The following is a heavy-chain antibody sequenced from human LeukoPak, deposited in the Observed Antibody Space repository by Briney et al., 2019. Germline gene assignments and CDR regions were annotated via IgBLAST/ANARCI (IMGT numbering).Heavy chain of an antibody. Sequence: GGSLRLSCAASGFTFSSYAMHWVRQAPGKGLEWVAVISSDGSNKYYADSVKGRFTISRDNSKNTLYLQMNSLRAEDTAVYYCARASSGWNYYYYGMDVWGQGTTVTVSS. J-gene: IGHJ6*02. D-gene: IGHD6-19*01. CDR2: ISSDGSNK. CDR3: ARASSGWNYYYYGMDV. V-gene: IGHV3-30-3*01. CDR1: GFTFSSYA.